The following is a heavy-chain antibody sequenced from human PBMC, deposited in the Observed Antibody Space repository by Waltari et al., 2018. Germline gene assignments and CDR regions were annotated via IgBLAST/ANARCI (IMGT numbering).Heavy chain of an antibody. V-gene: IGHV4-31*03. Sequence: QVQLQESGPGLVKPSQTLSLTCTVSGGSISSGGYYWSWIRQHPGKGLEWIGYIYYSGSPYYNPSLMSRVTRSGDTSKNQFSRKLSAVTAADTAVYYCARDYYGSGSYYKVGNWFDPWGQGTLVTVSS. CDR3: ARDYYGSGSYYKVGNWFDP. CDR2: IYYSGSP. D-gene: IGHD3-10*01. J-gene: IGHJ5*02. CDR1: GGSISSGGYY.